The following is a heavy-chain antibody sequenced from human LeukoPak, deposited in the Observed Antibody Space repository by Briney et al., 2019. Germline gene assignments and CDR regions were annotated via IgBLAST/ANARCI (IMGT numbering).Heavy chain of an antibody. CDR2: ISSSSSYI. D-gene: IGHD6-13*01. CDR1: GFTFSSYS. Sequence: GGSLRLSCAASGFTFSSYSMNWVRQAPGKGLEWVSSISSSSSYIYYADSVKGRFTISRDNAKNSLYLQMNSLRAEDTAVYYCARKSSWHTYYFDYWGQGTLVTVSS. J-gene: IGHJ4*02. CDR3: ARKSSWHTYYFDY. V-gene: IGHV3-21*01.